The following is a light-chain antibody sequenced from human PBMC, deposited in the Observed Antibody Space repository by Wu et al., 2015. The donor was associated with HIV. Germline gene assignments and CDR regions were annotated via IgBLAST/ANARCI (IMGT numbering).Light chain of an antibody. CDR1: QGISNS. CDR2: AAS. V-gene: IGKV1-NL1*01. CDR3: QQYYSTLVMYS. J-gene: IGKJ2*03. Sequence: DIQMTQSPSSLSASVGDRVTITCRASQGISNSLAWYQQKPGKAPKLLLYAASRLESGVPSRFSGSDLGRITLSPSAACSLKILQLITCQQYYSTLVMYSLVQGTKLEIK.